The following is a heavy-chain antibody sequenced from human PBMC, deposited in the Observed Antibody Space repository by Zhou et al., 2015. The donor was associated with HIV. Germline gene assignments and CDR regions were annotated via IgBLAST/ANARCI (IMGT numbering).Heavy chain of an antibody. D-gene: IGHD1-26*01. Sequence: WINPNSGGTNYAQKFQGWVTMTRDTSISTAYMELSRLRSDDTAVYYCARDPSLGYFDYWGQGTLVTVSS. CDR2: INPNSGGT. J-gene: IGHJ4*02. CDR3: ARDPSLGYFDY. V-gene: IGHV1-2*04.